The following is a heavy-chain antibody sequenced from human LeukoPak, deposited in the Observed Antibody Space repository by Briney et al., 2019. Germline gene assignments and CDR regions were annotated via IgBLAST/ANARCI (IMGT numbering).Heavy chain of an antibody. Sequence: GGSLRLSCAASGFTFSIYAMSWVRQAPGKGLEWVSAISGSGGSTYYADSVKGRFAISRDNAKSSLYLQMNSLRDEDTAVYYCARVWQDYSGVDYWGQGTLVTVSS. V-gene: IGHV3-23*01. CDR2: ISGSGGST. CDR3: ARVWQDYSGVDY. D-gene: IGHD2-21*01. J-gene: IGHJ4*02. CDR1: GFTFSIYA.